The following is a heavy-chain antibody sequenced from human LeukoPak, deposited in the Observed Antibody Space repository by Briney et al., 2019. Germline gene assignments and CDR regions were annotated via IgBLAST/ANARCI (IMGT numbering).Heavy chain of an antibody. J-gene: IGHJ6*03. CDR3: ARDYSGSYYYYYYYMDV. CDR1: GFTFSSYW. V-gene: IGHV3-7*01. Sequence: TGGSLRLSCVASGFTFSSYWMTWVRQAPGKGLEWVANIKTDGSQIYYVDSVKGRFTISRDNAKNSLYLQMNSLRAEDTAVYYCARDYSGSYYYYYYYMDVWGKGTTVTVSS. CDR2: IKTDGSQI. D-gene: IGHD1-26*01.